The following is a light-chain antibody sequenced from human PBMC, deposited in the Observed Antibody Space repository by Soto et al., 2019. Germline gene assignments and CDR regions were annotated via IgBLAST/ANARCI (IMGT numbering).Light chain of an antibody. J-gene: IGLJ1*01. Sequence: QLVLTQPPSASGTPGQRVTISCSGSSSNIGSNTVNWYQQLPGTAPKLLIYSNNQRPSGAPDRVSGSKSGTSASLAISGLQSEDEADYYCAAWDDSLNGYYVFGTGTKLTVL. CDR1: SSNIGSNT. CDR3: AAWDDSLNGYYV. V-gene: IGLV1-44*01. CDR2: SNN.